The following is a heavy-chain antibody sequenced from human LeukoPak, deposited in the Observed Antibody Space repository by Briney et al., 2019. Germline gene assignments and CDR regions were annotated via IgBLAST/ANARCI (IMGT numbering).Heavy chain of an antibody. V-gene: IGHV1-2*02. Sequence: ASVKVSSKASGYTFTGYYMHWVRQAPGQGLEWMGWINPNSGGTNYAQKFQGRVTMTRDTSISTAYVELSRLRSDDTAVYYCARRYYDILTGTYAFDIWGQGTMVTVSS. J-gene: IGHJ3*02. CDR2: INPNSGGT. D-gene: IGHD3-9*01. CDR3: ARRYYDILTGTYAFDI. CDR1: GYTFTGYY.